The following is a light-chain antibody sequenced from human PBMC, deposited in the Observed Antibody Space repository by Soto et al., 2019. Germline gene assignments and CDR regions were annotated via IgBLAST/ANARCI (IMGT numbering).Light chain of an antibody. V-gene: IGLV1-40*01. CDR2: SNN. CDR3: QSYDSGLTDSYV. J-gene: IGLJ1*01. Sequence: QSVLTQPPSVSGAPGRTVTISCTGSDSNIGADFNVHWYQHLPGSAPKLLIYSNNRRPSGVPDRFSGSQSGSSASLAISGLQAEDEGDNYCQSYDSGLTDSYVFGTGTKVTVL. CDR1: DSNIGADFN.